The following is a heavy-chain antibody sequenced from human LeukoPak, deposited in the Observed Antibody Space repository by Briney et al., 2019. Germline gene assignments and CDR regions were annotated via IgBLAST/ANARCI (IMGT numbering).Heavy chain of an antibody. CDR1: GFTFSSYA. V-gene: IGHV3-30-3*01. D-gene: IGHD6-25*01. J-gene: IGHJ4*02. Sequence: PGGSLRLSCAASGFTFSSYAMHWVRQAPGKGLEWVAVISYDGSNKYYADSVKGRFTISRDNSKNTLYLQMNSLRAEDTAVYYCARDRERLVDYWGQGTLVTVSS. CDR2: ISYDGSNK. CDR3: ARDRERLVDY.